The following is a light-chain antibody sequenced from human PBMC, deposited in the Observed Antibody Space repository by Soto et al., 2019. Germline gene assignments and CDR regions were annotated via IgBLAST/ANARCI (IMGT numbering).Light chain of an antibody. CDR2: EGS. V-gene: IGLV2-23*03. CDR1: SSDVGSYNL. J-gene: IGLJ2*01. Sequence: QSALTQPASVSGSPGQSITISCTGTSSDVGSYNLVSWYQQHPGKAPKLMIYEGSKRPSGVSNRFSGSKSGNTASLTISGLQDEDAADYYCCAYAGSSTFHVVFGGGTKLTVL. CDR3: CAYAGSSTFHVV.